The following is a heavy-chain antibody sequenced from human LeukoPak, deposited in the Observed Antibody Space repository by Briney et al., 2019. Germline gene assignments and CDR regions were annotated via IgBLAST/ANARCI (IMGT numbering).Heavy chain of an antibody. V-gene: IGHV1-2*02. CDR1: GYTFTGYY. CDR3: ARGQDYYGSGSYYFDY. CDR2: INPKSGGT. Sequence: ASVKVSCKAFGYTFTGYYIHWVRQAPGQGLEWMGWINPKSGGTKYAQKFQGRVTMTRDTSISTAYMEVSRLTSDDAAVYYCARGQDYYGSGSYYFDYWGQGTLVTVSS. J-gene: IGHJ4*02. D-gene: IGHD3-10*01.